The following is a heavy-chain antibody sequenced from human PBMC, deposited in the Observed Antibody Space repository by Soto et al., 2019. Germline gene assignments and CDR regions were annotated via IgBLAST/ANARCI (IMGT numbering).Heavy chain of an antibody. D-gene: IGHD6-19*01. Sequence: SETLSLTCAVSGGSVSSSNWWTWVRQPPGKGLEWIGEIFHSGSTNYNPSLKSRVTISVDKSKNQISLKLTSVTAADTAVYYCARRRGWSMSWGQGTLVTVSS. CDR1: GGSVSSSNW. V-gene: IGHV4-4*02. CDR3: ARRRGWSMS. CDR2: IFHSGST. J-gene: IGHJ5*02.